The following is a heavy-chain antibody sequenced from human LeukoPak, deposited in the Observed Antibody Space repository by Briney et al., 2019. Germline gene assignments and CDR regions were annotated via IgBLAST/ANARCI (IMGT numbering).Heavy chain of an antibody. D-gene: IGHD3-22*01. V-gene: IGHV4-61*02. CDR2: ISSSGST. CDR3: ARGPYSYDSSGAFDI. J-gene: IGHJ3*02. CDR1: GGSVSTGSYY. Sequence: SETLSLTCTVSGGSVSTGSYYWSWIRQPAGRGLEWIGRISSSGSTNYNPSLKSRVTISVDTSKNQFSLKLSSVTAADTAVYFCARGPYSYDSSGAFDIWGQGTMVTVSS.